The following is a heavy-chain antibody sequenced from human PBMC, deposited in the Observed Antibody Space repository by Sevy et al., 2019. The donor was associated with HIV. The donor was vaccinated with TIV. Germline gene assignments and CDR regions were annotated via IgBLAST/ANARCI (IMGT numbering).Heavy chain of an antibody. CDR3: ARVLGQFRGPNYYGMDV. J-gene: IGHJ6*02. Sequence: ASVKVSCKASGGTFSSYAISWVRQAPGQGLEWMGGIIPIFGTANYAQKFQGRVTITADESTGTAYMELSSLRSEDTAVYYCARVLGQFRGPNYYGMDVWGQGTTVTVSS. D-gene: IGHD3-10*01. CDR1: GGTFSSYA. V-gene: IGHV1-69*13. CDR2: IIPIFGTA.